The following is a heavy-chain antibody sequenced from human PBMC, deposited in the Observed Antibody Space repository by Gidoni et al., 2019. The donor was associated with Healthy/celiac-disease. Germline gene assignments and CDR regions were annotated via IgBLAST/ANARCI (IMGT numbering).Heavy chain of an antibody. J-gene: IGHJ4*02. CDR1: GFPFSSYS. CDR2: ISSSSSYI. CDR3: AREGVRLGELSPDY. V-gene: IGHV3-21*01. Sequence: EVQPVESGVGLVKPGGSLGLSCAASGFPFSSYSMNWVRQAPGKGLEWVSSISSSSSYIYYADSVKGRFTISRDNAKNSLYLQMNSLRAEDTAVYYCAREGVRLGELSPDYWGQGTLVTVSS. D-gene: IGHD3-16*02.